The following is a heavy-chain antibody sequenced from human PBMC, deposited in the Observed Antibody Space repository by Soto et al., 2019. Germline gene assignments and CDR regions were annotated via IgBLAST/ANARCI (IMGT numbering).Heavy chain of an antibody. J-gene: IGHJ6*02. CDR3: ARRSYIGNFGLDV. V-gene: IGHV1-18*01. CDR2: ISISKGKT. D-gene: IGHD1-26*01. CDR1: GYTFTNYD. Sequence: ASVKVSCKASGYTFTNYDVAWVRRAPGQGLQWMGWISISKGKTYYEQSFQGRVTMTTDTVTTTGYMEVRRLRSDDTAVYYCARRSYIGNFGLDVWGQGTTVTVSS.